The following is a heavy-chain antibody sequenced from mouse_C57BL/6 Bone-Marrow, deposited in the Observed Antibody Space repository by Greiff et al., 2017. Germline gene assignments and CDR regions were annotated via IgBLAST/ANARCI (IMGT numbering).Heavy chain of an antibody. J-gene: IGHJ2*01. CDR2: IYPGSGST. CDR3: ARGSYDYDVDY. CDR1: GYTFTSYW. Sequence: QVQLQQPGAELVKPGASVKMSCKASGYTFTSYWITWVKQRPGQGLEWIGDIYPGSGSTKYNEKFKSKATLTVDTSSSTAYMQLSSLTSEDSAVYYCARGSYDYDVDYWGQGTTLTVSA. V-gene: IGHV1-55*01. D-gene: IGHD2-4*01.